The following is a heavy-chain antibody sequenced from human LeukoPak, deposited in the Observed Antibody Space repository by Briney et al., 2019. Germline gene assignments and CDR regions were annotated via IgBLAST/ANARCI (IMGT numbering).Heavy chain of an antibody. CDR1: GYTFTSYG. D-gene: IGHD3-10*01. Sequence: ASVKVSCKASGYTFTSYGISWVRQAPGQGLEWMGWISAYNGNTNYAQKLQGRVTMTTDTSTSTAYMELRSLRSDDTAVYYCARVRVTMVRGVIPQFDYWGQGTLVTVPS. J-gene: IGHJ4*02. V-gene: IGHV1-18*01. CDR2: ISAYNGNT. CDR3: ARVRVTMVRGVIPQFDY.